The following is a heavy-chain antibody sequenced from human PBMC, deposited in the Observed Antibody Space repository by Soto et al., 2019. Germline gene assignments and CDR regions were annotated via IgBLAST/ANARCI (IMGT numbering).Heavy chain of an antibody. CDR3: ARESDSGSDQPSSYFDY. D-gene: IGHD3-10*01. V-gene: IGHV1-46*01. Sequence: QVQLVQSGAEVKKPGASVKVSCKASGYTFTSYYMHWVRQAPGQGLEWMGIINPSGGSTSYAQQFQGRVPMTRDTSTSTVYMEMSSLSYADTAVYYCARESDSGSDQPSSYFDYGGQGTLVTVSS. J-gene: IGHJ4*02. CDR1: GYTFTSYY. CDR2: INPSGGST.